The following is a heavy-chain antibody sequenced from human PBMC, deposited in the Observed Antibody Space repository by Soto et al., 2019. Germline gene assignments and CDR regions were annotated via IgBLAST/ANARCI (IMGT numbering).Heavy chain of an antibody. D-gene: IGHD5-18*01. CDR3: ARDVTGYSYEIDY. J-gene: IGHJ4*02. CDR2: ISYDGSNK. CDR1: GFTFSSYA. Sequence: PGGSLRLSCAASGFTFSSYAMHWVRQAPGKGLEWVTVISYDGSNKYYADSVKGRFTISRDNSKNTLYLQMNSLRAEDMAVYYCARDVTGYSYEIDYWGQGTLVTVSS. V-gene: IGHV3-30-3*01.